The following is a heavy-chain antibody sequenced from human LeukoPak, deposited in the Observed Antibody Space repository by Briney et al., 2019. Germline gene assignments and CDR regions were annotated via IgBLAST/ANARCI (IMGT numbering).Heavy chain of an antibody. J-gene: IGHJ5*02. CDR3: ARQALRSRMRSSSPTWFDP. Sequence: SETLSLTCTVSGASINSNNYYWGWIRQPPGKGLEWVGNIYYSESIYYNPSLRSRLTISIDTSKNQFPMKLRSVTAADTAVYYCARQALRSRMRSSSPTWFDPWGQGTLVTVSS. CDR1: GASINSNNYY. V-gene: IGHV4-39*01. D-gene: IGHD4-17*01. CDR2: IYYSESI.